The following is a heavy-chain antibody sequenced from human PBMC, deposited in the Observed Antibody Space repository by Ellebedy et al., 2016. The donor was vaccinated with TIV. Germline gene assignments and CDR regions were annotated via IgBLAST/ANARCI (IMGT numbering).Heavy chain of an antibody. CDR2: ISAYNGNT. CDR1: GYTFTSYG. Sequence: ASVKVSXXASGYTFTSYGISWVRQAPGQGLEWMGWISAYNGNTNYAQKLQGRVTMTTDTSTSTAYMELRSLRSDDTAVYYCATDGYCSSTSCYSYYYGMDVWGQGTTVTVSS. V-gene: IGHV1-18*04. CDR3: ATDGYCSSTSCYSYYYGMDV. J-gene: IGHJ6*02. D-gene: IGHD2-2*03.